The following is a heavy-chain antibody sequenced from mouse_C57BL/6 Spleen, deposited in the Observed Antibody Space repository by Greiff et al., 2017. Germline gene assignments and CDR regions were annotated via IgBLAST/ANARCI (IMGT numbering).Heavy chain of an antibody. V-gene: IGHV1-53*01. D-gene: IGHD2-4*01. CDR1: GYTFTSYW. J-gene: IGHJ4*01. CDR2: ISPSTGGT. Sequence: VQLQQPGTELVKPGASVKLSCKASGYTFTSYWMHWVQQRPGQGLEWIGTISPSTGGTNYNEKVQSKATLTVDKSSSTASLQLSSLTSDDSAVYYSARGRYDYDTYAMDYWGQGTSVTVSA. CDR3: ARGRYDYDTYAMDY.